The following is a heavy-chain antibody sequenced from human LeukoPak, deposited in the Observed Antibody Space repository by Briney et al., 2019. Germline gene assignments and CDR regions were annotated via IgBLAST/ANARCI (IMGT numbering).Heavy chain of an antibody. D-gene: IGHD6-13*01. Sequence: GESLKISCKGSGYSLTTYWIGWVRQMPGKGLEWMGIIYPDDSDTRYSPSFQGQVTISADKSISTAYLQWSSLRASDTAMYYCAKSSSNYNYWGQGTLVTVSS. CDR1: GYSLTTYW. CDR3: AKSSSNYNY. J-gene: IGHJ4*02. CDR2: IYPDDSDT. V-gene: IGHV5-51*01.